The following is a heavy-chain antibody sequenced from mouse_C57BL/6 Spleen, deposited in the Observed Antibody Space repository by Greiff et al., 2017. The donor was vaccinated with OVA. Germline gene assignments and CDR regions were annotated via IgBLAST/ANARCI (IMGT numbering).Heavy chain of an antibody. V-gene: IGHV5-17*01. J-gene: IGHJ2*01. D-gene: IGHD1-1*01. Sequence: EVQRVESGGGLVKPGGSLKLSCAASGFTFSDYGMHWVRQAPEQGLEWVAYISSGSSTIYYADTVKGRFTISRDNAKNTLFLQMTSLRSEDTAMYYCARPGRYDYFDYWGQGTTLTVSS. CDR3: ARPGRYDYFDY. CDR2: ISSGSSTI. CDR1: GFTFSDYG.